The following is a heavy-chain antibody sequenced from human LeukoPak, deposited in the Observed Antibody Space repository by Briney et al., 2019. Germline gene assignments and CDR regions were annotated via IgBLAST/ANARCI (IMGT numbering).Heavy chain of an antibody. CDR2: INAGNGNT. CDR3: ARDAGNSSGWYGLWRSDYYMDV. Sequence: ASVKVSCKASGYTFTSYAMHWVRQAPGQRLEWMGWINAGNGNTKYSQKFQGRVTITRDTSASTAHMELSSLRSEDTAVYYCARDAGNSSGWYGLWRSDYYMDVWGKGTTVTVSS. CDR1: GYTFTSYA. V-gene: IGHV1-3*01. D-gene: IGHD6-19*01. J-gene: IGHJ6*03.